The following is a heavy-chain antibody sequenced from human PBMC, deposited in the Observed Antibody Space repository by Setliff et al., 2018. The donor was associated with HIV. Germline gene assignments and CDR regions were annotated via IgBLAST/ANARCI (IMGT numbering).Heavy chain of an antibody. CDR3: ARLLGGSGSYQDY. J-gene: IGHJ4*02. V-gene: IGHV1-69-2*01. CDR2: IDPDRGEA. Sequence: ASVKVSCKVSGYTFPDYYMQWVRQAPGKGLEWMGLIDPDRGEAVYAEKFQGRVTITADKSTSTAYMELRSLRSEDTAVYYCARLLGGSGSYQDYWGQGTLVTVSS. CDR1: GYTFPDYY. D-gene: IGHD3-10*01.